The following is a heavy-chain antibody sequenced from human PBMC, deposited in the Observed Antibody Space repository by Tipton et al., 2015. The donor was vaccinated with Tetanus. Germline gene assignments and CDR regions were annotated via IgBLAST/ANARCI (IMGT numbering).Heavy chain of an antibody. CDR2: ISYSSTSI. CDR1: GFSFRDFG. CDR3: ARRGEARANWFDS. V-gene: IGHV3-48*02. J-gene: IGHJ5*01. Sequence: SLRLSCEGSGFSFRDFGMNWVRQAPGKGPEWISYISYSSTSIYYADSVKARFAVSRDNAKNSLFLQMNTLTDDDTAVYYCARRGEARANWFDSWGQGTLVTVSS.